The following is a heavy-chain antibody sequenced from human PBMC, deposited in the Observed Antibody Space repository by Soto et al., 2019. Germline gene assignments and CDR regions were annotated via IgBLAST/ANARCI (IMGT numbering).Heavy chain of an antibody. J-gene: IGHJ6*02. Sequence: PGGSLRLSCAASGFPFSPYWMHWVRQDPGKGLVWVSHINSDGSTTTYADSAKGRFTISRDNAKNTLYLEMSSLRAEDTAVYYCARERALTVNTVKGMDVRGQGTTVTVSS. D-gene: IGHD4-17*01. CDR2: INSDGSTT. V-gene: IGHV3-74*03. CDR1: GFPFSPYW. CDR3: ARERALTVNTVKGMDV.